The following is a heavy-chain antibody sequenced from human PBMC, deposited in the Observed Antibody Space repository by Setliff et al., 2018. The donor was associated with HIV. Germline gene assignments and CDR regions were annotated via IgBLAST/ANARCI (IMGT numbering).Heavy chain of an antibody. CDR2: IYYSGNA. J-gene: IGHJ3*01. D-gene: IGHD7-27*01. CDR3: ARDGGSSTWGSGAFDV. Sequence: PSETLSLTCTVSGGSISSNNYYWGWIRQSPGKGLEWFGSIYYSGNAYYNPSLKSRLTISLDTSKNQFSLKLTSVTAADTAVYYCARDGGSSTWGSGAFDVWGQGTVVTVSS. CDR1: GGSISSNNYY. V-gene: IGHV4-39*07.